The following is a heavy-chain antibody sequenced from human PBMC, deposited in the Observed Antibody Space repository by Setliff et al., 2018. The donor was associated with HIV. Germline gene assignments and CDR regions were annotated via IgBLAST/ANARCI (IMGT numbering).Heavy chain of an antibody. J-gene: IGHJ3*02. Sequence: PSETLSLTCTVSGGSLSGYHWSWIRQSPEKGLEWIGEINHSGSTNYNPSLKSRVTMSVDTSKNQFSLNLTSVTAADTAVYYCARSKTFYDFWGGYYTHGAFKIWGLGTMVTVSS. V-gene: IGHV4-34*01. D-gene: IGHD3-3*01. CDR2: INHSGST. CDR1: GGSLSGYH. CDR3: ARSKTFYDFWGGYYTHGAFKI.